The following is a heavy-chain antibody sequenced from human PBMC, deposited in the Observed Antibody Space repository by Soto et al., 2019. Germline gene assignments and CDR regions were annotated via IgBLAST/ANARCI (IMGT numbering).Heavy chain of an antibody. Sequence: QVQLAESGGGVVQPGGSLRLSCAASGFTFSDYGIDWIRQAPGKGLEWVAVISHEGGTQYYADSVRGRFTVSRDNSKNILYPQLDSLRPEDAAVYFCAKEGSPKVSRWDDYWGQGTLVTVSS. CDR3: AKEGSPKVSRWDDY. CDR2: ISHEGGTQ. V-gene: IGHV3-30*18. J-gene: IGHJ4*02. CDR1: GFTFSDYG. D-gene: IGHD1-26*01.